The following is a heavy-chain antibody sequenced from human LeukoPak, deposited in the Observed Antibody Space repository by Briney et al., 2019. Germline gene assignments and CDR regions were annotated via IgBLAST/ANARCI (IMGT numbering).Heavy chain of an antibody. V-gene: IGHV1-69*13. CDR1: GGTFSSYA. Sequence: SVKVSCKESGGTFSSYAISWVRQAPGQGLEWMGGIIPIFGTANYAQKFRGRVTITADESTSTAYMELSSLRSEDTAVYYCASGPRYCSSTSCYKVYYGMDVWGQGTTVTVSS. D-gene: IGHD2-2*02. J-gene: IGHJ6*02. CDR2: IIPIFGTA. CDR3: ASGPRYCSSTSCYKVYYGMDV.